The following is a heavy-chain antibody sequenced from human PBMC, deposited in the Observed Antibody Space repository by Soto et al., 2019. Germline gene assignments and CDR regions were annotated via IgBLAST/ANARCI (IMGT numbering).Heavy chain of an antibody. J-gene: IGHJ1*01. CDR2: ISGGGDNT. CDR1: GFRFSSYA. D-gene: IGHD4-17*01. CDR3: AKDLATLTPRYFLH. V-gene: IGHV3-23*01. Sequence: EVQLLESGGGLVEPGGSLRLSCAASGFRFSSYAMSWVRQAPGKGLEWVSGISGGGDNTYYADSVKGRFTISRDTSRMTVWLQMNSLRAEDTAVYYCAKDLATLTPRYFLHWGHGTLVAVSS.